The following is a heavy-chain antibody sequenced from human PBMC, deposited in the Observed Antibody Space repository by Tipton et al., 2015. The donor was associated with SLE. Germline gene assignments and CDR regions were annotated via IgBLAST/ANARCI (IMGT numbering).Heavy chain of an antibody. CDR3: ARERDCGSDCFGSYYYYMDV. CDR2: ISYTGST. CDR1: GGSISGYY. J-gene: IGHJ6*03. Sequence: TLSLTCTVSGGSISGYYWSWVRQPAGKGLEWIGSISYTGSTYYNPSLKSRVTISVDMSKNQFSLKLTSVTAADTAIYFCARERDCGSDCFGSYYYYMDVWGKGTTVIVSS. D-gene: IGHD2-21*01. V-gene: IGHV4-4*07.